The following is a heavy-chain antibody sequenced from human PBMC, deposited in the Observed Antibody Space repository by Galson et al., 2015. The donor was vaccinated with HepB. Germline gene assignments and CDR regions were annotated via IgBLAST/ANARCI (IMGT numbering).Heavy chain of an antibody. Sequence: CAISGDSVSSNSAAWNWIRQSPSRGLEWLGRTYYRSKWYNDYAVSVKSRITINPDTSKNSLYLQMSSLRDEDTAVYYCARDFLDYYDSSGKALDYWGQGTLVTVSS. CDR3: ARDFLDYYDSSGKALDY. J-gene: IGHJ4*02. CDR1: GDSVSSNSAA. D-gene: IGHD3-22*01. CDR2: TYYRSKWYN. V-gene: IGHV6-1*01.